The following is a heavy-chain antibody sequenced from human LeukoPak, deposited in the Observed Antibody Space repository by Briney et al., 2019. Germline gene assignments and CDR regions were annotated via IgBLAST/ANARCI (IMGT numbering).Heavy chain of an antibody. Sequence: PGGSLRLSCAASGFTFSSYSMNWVRQAPGKGLEWVANIKQDGSEKHYVDSVKGRFTISRDNAKNSLYLQMNSLRAEDTAVYYCARDLAFDIWGQGTMVTVSS. V-gene: IGHV3-7*03. CDR1: GFTFSSYS. CDR3: ARDLAFDI. CDR2: IKQDGSEK. J-gene: IGHJ3*02.